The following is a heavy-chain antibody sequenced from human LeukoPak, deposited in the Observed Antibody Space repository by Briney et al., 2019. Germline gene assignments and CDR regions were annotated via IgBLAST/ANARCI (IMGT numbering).Heavy chain of an antibody. J-gene: IGHJ6*02. CDR3: AKDTRKDIVVVVAATDYYYYGMDV. CDR2: ISWNSGSI. Sequence: GRSLRLSCAASGFTFDDYAMHWVRQAPGKGLEWVSGISWNSGSIGYADSVKGRFTISRDNAKNSLYPQMNSLRAEDTALYYCAKDTRKDIVVVVAATDYYYYGMDVWGQGTTVTVSS. CDR1: GFTFDDYA. V-gene: IGHV3-9*01. D-gene: IGHD2-15*01.